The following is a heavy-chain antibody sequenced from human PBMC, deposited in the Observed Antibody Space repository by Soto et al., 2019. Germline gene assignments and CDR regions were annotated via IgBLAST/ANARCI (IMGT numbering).Heavy chain of an antibody. J-gene: IGHJ4*02. Sequence: QVQLVQSGAEVKKPGASVKVSCKASGYTFTSYGISWVRQAPGQGLERMGWISAYNGNTNYAQKLQGRVTMTTDTSTRTAHIELRSLRSDDTAVYYCARDLALFIAAAGPQGDYWGQGTLVTVSS. CDR1: GYTFTSYG. D-gene: IGHD6-13*01. CDR3: ARDLALFIAAAGPQGDY. V-gene: IGHV1-18*01. CDR2: ISAYNGNT.